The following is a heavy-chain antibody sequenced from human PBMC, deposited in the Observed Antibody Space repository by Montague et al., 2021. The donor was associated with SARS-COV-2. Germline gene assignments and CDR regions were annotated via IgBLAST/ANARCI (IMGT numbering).Heavy chain of an antibody. J-gene: IGHJ5*02. CDR2: IYYSGKT. CDR1: SDSISSAAYH. V-gene: IGHV4-31*03. CDR3: VRGRRLVEFSLMVDP. D-gene: IGHD3-16*02. Sequence: TLSLTCTVSSDSISSAAYHWTWIRQFPGKALEWIGNIYYSGKTLYNASLKSRVTLAMDTSKSQLSLRLTFVTAADTAVYYCVRGRRLVEFSLMVDPWGQGALVIVSS.